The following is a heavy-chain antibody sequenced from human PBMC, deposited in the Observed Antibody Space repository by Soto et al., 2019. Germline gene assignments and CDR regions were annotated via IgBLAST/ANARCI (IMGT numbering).Heavy chain of an antibody. V-gene: IGHV3-23*01. CDR1: GFTFASYA. J-gene: IGHJ4*02. CDR2: ITGSAVET. D-gene: IGHD3-22*01. Sequence: EVQLLESGGGLVQPGGSLRLSCAASGFTFASYAMSWVRQAPGKGLEWVSTITGSAVETYYADPVKGRFTISRDNSKKTLYLQMNSLRAEDTAVYYCAKDQVQVDRSGYTTDYWGQGTLVTVSS. CDR3: AKDQVQVDRSGYTTDY.